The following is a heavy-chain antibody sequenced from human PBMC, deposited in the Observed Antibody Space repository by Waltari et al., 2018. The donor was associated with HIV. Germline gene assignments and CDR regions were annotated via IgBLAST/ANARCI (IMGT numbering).Heavy chain of an antibody. D-gene: IGHD6-6*01. CDR2: ISSSGNFK. CDR1: GFIFDSYS. CDR3: ARDSRGSTWSLNWFDP. V-gene: IGHV3-21*02. Sequence: EVQLVESGGGPVQPGESLRLSCVTSGFIFDSYSMNWVRQAPGKGPEWVSSISSSGNFKHYADSVKGRFTISRDNAENSLYLQMNGLRAEDTAIYYCARDSRGSTWSLNWFDPWGQGTLVTVSS. J-gene: IGHJ5*02.